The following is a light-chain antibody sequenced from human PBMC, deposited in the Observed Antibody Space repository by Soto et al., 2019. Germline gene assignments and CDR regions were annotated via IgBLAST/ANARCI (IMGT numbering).Light chain of an antibody. CDR3: SSYTSSSTYV. J-gene: IGLJ1*01. CDR1: SKDIGAYNY. V-gene: IGLV2-14*03. CDR2: DVT. Sequence: QSVLTQPASVSGSPGQSITISCPGTSKDIGAYNYVSWYQQHPGKAPKLMIYDVTNRPSGVSNRFSGSKSGNTASLTISGLQAEDEADYYCSSYTSSSTYVFGTGTKVTVL.